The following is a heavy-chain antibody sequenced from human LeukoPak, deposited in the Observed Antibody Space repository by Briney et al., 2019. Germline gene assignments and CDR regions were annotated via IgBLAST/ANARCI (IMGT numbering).Heavy chain of an antibody. CDR3: ARGSVYCGGDYFDY. D-gene: IGHD2-21*01. CDR2: INHSGST. J-gene: IGHJ4*02. V-gene: IGHV4-34*01. CDR1: GGSFSGYY. Sequence: SETLSLTCAVYGGSFSGYYWSWIRQPPGNGLEWIGEINHSGSTNYNPSLKSRVTISVDTSKNQFSLKLSSVTAADTAVYYCARGSVYCGGDYFDYWGQGTLVTVSS.